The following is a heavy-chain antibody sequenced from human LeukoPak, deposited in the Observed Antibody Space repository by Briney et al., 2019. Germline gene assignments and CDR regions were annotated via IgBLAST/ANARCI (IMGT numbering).Heavy chain of an antibody. Sequence: PSQTLSLTCTVSGDSISSGDYYWSWIRQPAGKGLEWIGRISSSGSTNYNPSLKSRVTISVDTSKNQFSLKLSSVTAADTAVYYCARDNKWELLGNFDYWGQGTLVTVSS. CDR2: ISSSGST. V-gene: IGHV4-61*02. CDR3: ARDNKWELLGNFDY. D-gene: IGHD1-26*01. J-gene: IGHJ4*02. CDR1: GDSISSGDYY.